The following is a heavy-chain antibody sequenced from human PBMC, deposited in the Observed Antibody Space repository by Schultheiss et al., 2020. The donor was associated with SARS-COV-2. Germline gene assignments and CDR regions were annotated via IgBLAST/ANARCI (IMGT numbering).Heavy chain of an antibody. CDR1: GFTFSSYG. CDR2: IWYDGSNK. J-gene: IGHJ4*02. CDR3: AGAEGVVVPAATDY. D-gene: IGHD2-2*01. Sequence: GGSLRLSCAASGFTFSSYGMHWVRQAPGKGLEWVAVIWYDGSNKYYADSVKGRFTISRDNSKNTLYLQMNSLRAEDTAVYYCAGAEGVVVPAATDYWGQGTLVTVSS. V-gene: IGHV3-33*08.